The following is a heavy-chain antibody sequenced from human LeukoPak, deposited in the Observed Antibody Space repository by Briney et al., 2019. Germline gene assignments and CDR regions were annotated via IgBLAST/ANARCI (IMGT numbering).Heavy chain of an antibody. CDR3: ARDRKPSRYSGSYFDY. CDR1: GGSISSYY. D-gene: IGHD1-26*01. V-gene: IGHV4-59*01. Sequence: PSETLSLTCTVSGGSISSYYWSWIRQPPGKGLEWIGYIYYSGSTNYNPSLKSRVTTSVDTSKNQFSLKLSSVTAADTAVYYCARDRKPSRYSGSYFDYWGQGTLVTVSS. J-gene: IGHJ4*02. CDR2: IYYSGST.